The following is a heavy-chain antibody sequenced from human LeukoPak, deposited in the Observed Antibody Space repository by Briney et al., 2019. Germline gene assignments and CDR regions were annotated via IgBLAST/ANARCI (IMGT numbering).Heavy chain of an antibody. V-gene: IGHV4-34*01. J-gene: IGHJ2*01. D-gene: IGHD4-11*01. Sequence: KPSETLSLTCAVYGGSFSGYYWSWIRQPPGKGLEWIGSIYHSGSTYYNPSLKSRVTISVGTSKNQFSLKLSSVTAADTAVYYCARAGYSGLRTFFDLWGRGTLVTVSS. CDR2: IYHSGST. CDR3: ARAGYSGLRTFFDL. CDR1: GGSFSGYY.